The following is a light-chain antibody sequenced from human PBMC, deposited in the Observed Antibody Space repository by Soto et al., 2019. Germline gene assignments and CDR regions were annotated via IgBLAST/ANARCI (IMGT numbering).Light chain of an antibody. V-gene: IGKV3-20*01. Sequence: EIVLTQSPGTLSLSPGERATLSCRASQRLTSSYLAWYQQKPGQAPRLLIYGASSRATGIPDRFSGSGSGTDFTLTISRLEPEDFAVYYCQQYGSSLYTFGQGTKLEIK. CDR3: QQYGSSLYT. CDR2: GAS. J-gene: IGKJ2*01. CDR1: QRLTSSY.